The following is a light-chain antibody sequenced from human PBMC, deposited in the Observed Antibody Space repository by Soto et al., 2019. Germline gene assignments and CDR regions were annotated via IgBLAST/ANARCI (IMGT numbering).Light chain of an antibody. V-gene: IGKV3-15*01. CDR3: QQLWTYPLT. CDR2: GAS. Sequence: EIVMTQSPATLSVSPGERATLSCRASQSVSSNLAWYQQKPGQAPRLLIFGASTRATGIPARFSGSGSGTEFTLTISSLQSEDFATYYCQQLWTYPLTFGGGTKVEI. CDR1: QSVSSN. J-gene: IGKJ4*01.